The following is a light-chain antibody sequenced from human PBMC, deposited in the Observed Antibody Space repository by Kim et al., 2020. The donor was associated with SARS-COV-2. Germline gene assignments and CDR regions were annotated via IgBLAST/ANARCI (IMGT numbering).Light chain of an antibody. V-gene: IGKV1-39*01. CDR3: QQSYSTPT. CDR1: KTNTKN. J-gene: IGKJ2*01. CDR2: ATS. Sequence: RSATGGDRVTIPCQASKTNTKNLDWYHQKPGKAPKLLIYATSKLQSGVPSRFSGSGSGTDFTLTISSLQTEDFATYSCQQSYSTPTFGQGTKLEI.